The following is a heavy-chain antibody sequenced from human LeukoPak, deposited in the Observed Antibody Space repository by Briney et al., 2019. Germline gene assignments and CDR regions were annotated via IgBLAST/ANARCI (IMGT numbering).Heavy chain of an antibody. CDR3: ARWRYCSGGSCYSHFDY. CDR2: IRYDGSNK. CDR1: GFTFSRHG. D-gene: IGHD2-15*01. J-gene: IGHJ4*02. V-gene: IGHV3-30*02. Sequence: GGSLRLSCVASGFTFSRHGLNWVRQAPGKGLEWVAFIRYDGSNKYYADSVKGRFTISRDNSKNTLYLQMNSLRAEDTAVYYCARWRYCSGGSCYSHFDYWGQGTLVTVSS.